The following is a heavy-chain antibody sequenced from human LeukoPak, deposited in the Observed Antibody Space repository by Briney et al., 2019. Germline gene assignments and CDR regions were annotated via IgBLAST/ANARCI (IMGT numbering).Heavy chain of an antibody. Sequence: GAPVKVSCKASGYTFTSYGISWVRQAPGQGLEWMGWISAYNGNTNYAQKLQGRVTMTTDTSTSTAYMELRSLRSDDTAVYYCARGDSSSWYPLNYYYYYYMDVWGKGTTVTVSS. CDR2: ISAYNGNT. J-gene: IGHJ6*03. CDR1: GYTFTSYG. V-gene: IGHV1-18*01. CDR3: ARGDSSSWYPLNYYYYYYMDV. D-gene: IGHD6-13*01.